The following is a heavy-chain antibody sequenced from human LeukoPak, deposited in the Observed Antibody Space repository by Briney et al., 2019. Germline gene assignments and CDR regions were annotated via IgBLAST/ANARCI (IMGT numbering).Heavy chain of an antibody. CDR2: IHYTGAT. Sequence: PSETLSLTCAVYGGSITGYYWSWIRQTPGRGLEWVGEIHYTGATSYNPSLKSRATISADTSKNQFSLRLSSVTAADTAVYYCARGNILTGYCFDFWGQGALVTVSS. V-gene: IGHV4-34*01. CDR3: ARGNILTGYCFDF. J-gene: IGHJ4*02. D-gene: IGHD3-9*01. CDR1: GGSITGYY.